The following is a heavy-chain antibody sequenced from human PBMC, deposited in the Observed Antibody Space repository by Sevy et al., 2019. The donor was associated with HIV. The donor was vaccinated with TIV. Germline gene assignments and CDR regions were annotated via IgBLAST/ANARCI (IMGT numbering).Heavy chain of an antibody. CDR2: ITGSGDKI. Sequence: GGSLRLSCVVSGFTFRSYTMTWVRQAPGKGLEWVSTITGSGDKIYYADSVKGRFTISRDNSRNTLYLQMSSLRAADTAVYYCAKGADYYASCGTPLDYRGQGTLVTVSS. V-gene: IGHV3-23*01. D-gene: IGHD3-22*01. CDR3: AKGADYYASCGTPLDY. CDR1: GFTFRSYT. J-gene: IGHJ4*02.